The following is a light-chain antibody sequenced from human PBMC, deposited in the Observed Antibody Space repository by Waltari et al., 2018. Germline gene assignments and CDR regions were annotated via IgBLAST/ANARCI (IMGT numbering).Light chain of an antibody. Sequence: AIQMTQSPSSLSASVGDRVTITYLESQDIRHDLGWYKQKPGKAPKLLIYAASSLPSGVPTRFRGSGSGTDFTLTISSLHPEDFATHYCLQGDNFPYTFGQGTKLEI. CDR3: LQGDNFPYT. V-gene: IGKV1-6*01. CDR1: QDIRHD. CDR2: AAS. J-gene: IGKJ2*01.